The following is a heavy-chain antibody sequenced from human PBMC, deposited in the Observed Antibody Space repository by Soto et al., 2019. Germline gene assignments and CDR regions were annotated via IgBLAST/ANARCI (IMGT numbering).Heavy chain of an antibody. CDR1: GFTFDDSA. CDR2: INWNSGSI. V-gene: IGHV3-9*01. D-gene: IGHD6-13*01. Sequence: PGGSLRLSCAASGFTFDDSAMHWVRQVPGKGLEWVSGINWNSGSIGYGDSVKGRFAISRDNAKNSLHLQMNSLSAEDTAFYYCVKDESINWYSGHFRHWGQGTLVTVSS. CDR3: VKDESINWYSGHFRH. J-gene: IGHJ1*01.